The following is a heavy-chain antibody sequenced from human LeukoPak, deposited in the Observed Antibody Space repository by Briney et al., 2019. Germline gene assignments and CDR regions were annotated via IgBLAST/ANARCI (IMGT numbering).Heavy chain of an antibody. CDR3: ARDEYSSSSEYFDY. V-gene: IGHV3-48*01. J-gene: IGHJ4*02. CDR2: IDSGSNNI. CDR1: GFTFSTYS. Sequence: GGSLRLSCAASGFTFSTYSMNWVRQAPGKGLEWVSDIDSGSNNIHYADSVKGRFTISRDDAKNSLYLQMDSLRAEDTALYYCARDEYSSSSEYFDYWGQGTLVTVSS. D-gene: IGHD6-6*01.